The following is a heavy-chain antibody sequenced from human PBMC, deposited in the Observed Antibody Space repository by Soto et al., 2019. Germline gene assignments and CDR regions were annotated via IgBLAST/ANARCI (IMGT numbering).Heavy chain of an antibody. Sequence: EVQLVESGGGLVHPGGSLRLSCASSGFTFSSSWMHWVRQGPGKGLVWVSRIDSTGRSISYADSVRGRFTISRDNAKKTVDLQMNSLRAEDTAVYYCARDVPEAWIDASGFDFWGQGTPVIVSS. CDR2: IDSTGRSI. CDR1: GFTFSSSW. J-gene: IGHJ4*02. V-gene: IGHV3-74*01. CDR3: ARDVPEAWIDASGFDF. D-gene: IGHD2-15*01.